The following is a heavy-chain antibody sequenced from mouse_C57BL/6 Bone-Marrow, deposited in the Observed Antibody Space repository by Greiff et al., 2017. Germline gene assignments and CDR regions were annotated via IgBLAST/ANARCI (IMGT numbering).Heavy chain of an antibody. CDR2: ISNGGGST. CDR1: GFTFSDYY. J-gene: IGHJ2*01. Sequence: EVQGVESGGGLVQPGGSLKLSCAASGFTFSDYYMYWVRQTPEKRLEWVAYISNGGGSTYYPDTVKGRLTISRDNAKNTLYLQMSRLKSEDTAMDYCASGAYYSNYVDYWGQGTTLTVSS. D-gene: IGHD2-5*01. V-gene: IGHV5-12*01. CDR3: ASGAYYSNYVDY.